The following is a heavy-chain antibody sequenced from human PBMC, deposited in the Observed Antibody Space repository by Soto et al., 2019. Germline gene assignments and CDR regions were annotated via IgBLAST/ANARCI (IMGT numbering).Heavy chain of an antibody. J-gene: IGHJ4*02. CDR2: INPSDRTT. CDR3: AHSSSSRSFDY. V-gene: IGHV1-46*01. CDR1: GYTFTSYY. Sequence: ASVKVSCKASGYTFTSYYMHWVRQAPGQGLEWMGIINPSDRTTYYAQKFQGRVTITKDTSKNQVVLTMTKMDPVDTATYYCAHSSSSRSFDYWGQGTLVTVSS. D-gene: IGHD6-13*01.